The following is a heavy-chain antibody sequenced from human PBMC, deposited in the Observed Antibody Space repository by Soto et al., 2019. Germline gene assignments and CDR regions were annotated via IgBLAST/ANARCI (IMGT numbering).Heavy chain of an antibody. CDR3: ASSFCDSNVDY. Sequence: VQLVEFGGDLVQPGGSLRLSCVASGFTFSSFSMNWVRQAPGKGLEWLSFISSSSGTIYYAESVKGRFTISRDNAKRSLYLQMSSLRAEDTAVYYCASSFCDSNVDYWGQGTLVNVSS. V-gene: IGHV3-48*01. CDR1: GFTFSSFS. J-gene: IGHJ4*02. D-gene: IGHD2-21*02. CDR2: ISSSSGTI.